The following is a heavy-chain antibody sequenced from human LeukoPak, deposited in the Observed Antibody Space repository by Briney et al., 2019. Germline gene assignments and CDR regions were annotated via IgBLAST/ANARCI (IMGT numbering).Heavy chain of an antibody. V-gene: IGHV3-64*01. CDR3: ARAVAGPFDY. CDR1: EFTFSSYA. J-gene: IGHJ4*02. CDR2: ISSNGGST. Sequence: GGSLRLSCAASEFTFSSYAMHWVRQAPGKGLEYVSAISSNGGSTYYANSVKGRFTISRDNSKNTLYLQMGSLRAEDMAVYYCARAVAGPFDYWGQGTLVTVSS. D-gene: IGHD6-19*01.